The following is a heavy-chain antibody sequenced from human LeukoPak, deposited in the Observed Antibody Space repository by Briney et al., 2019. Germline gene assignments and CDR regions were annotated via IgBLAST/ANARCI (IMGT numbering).Heavy chain of an antibody. J-gene: IGHJ5*02. CDR2: IYYSGST. CDR1: GGSISSRSYY. V-gene: IGHV4-39*07. Sequence: PSETLSLTCTVSGGSISSRSYYWGWVRQPPGKGLDWIGSIYYSGSTYYNPSLKSRVTISVDTSKNQFSLKLSSVTAADTAVYYCARAKGSYDSSGYYYGNWFDPWGQGTLVTVSS. CDR3: ARAKGSYDSSGYYYGNWFDP. D-gene: IGHD3-22*01.